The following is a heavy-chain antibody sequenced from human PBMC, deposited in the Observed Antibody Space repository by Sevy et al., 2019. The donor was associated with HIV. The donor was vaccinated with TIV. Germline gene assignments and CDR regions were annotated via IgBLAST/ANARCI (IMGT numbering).Heavy chain of an antibody. CDR2: ISGSGYLT. CDR3: AKEGGCYYYDMSGLFDY. D-gene: IGHD3-22*01. V-gene: IGHV3-23*01. J-gene: IGHJ4*02. CDR1: GFTFSSYA. Sequence: GGSLRLSCAASGFTFSSYAMSWVRQAPGKGLEWVSAISGSGYLTYYTDSVKGRFTISRDNSKNTLYLQMNSLRVEDTAVYYCAKEGGCYYYDMSGLFDYWGQGTLVTVSS.